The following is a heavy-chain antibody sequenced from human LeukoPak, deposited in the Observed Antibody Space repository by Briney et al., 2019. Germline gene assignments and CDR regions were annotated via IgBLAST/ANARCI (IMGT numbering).Heavy chain of an antibody. V-gene: IGHV3-30*02. J-gene: IGHJ3*02. CDR1: KFTFSRYG. CDR3: ARDSHGAFDI. CDR2: IRFDGGNK. Sequence: PGGSLRLSCAASKFTFSRYGMHWVRQAPGKGLEWVAFIRFDGGNKNYADSVRGRFTISRDNSKNTLYLQMNSLRPEDTAVSSCARDSHGAFDIWGQGTMVTVSS.